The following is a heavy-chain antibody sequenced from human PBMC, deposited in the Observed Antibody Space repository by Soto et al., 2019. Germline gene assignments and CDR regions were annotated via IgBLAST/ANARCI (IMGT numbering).Heavy chain of an antibody. J-gene: IGHJ6*02. CDR3: ARELHGGSYGMDV. CDR2: ITTAGDT. V-gene: IGHV3-13*01. Sequence: PGGSLRLSCAASGFTFSNYDMQWVRQVTGKGLEWVSGITTAGDTYYPGSVKGRFTISREKAKNSLYLQMNSLSAGDTAVYYCARELHGGSYGMDVWGQGTTVTVSS. CDR1: GFTFSNYD.